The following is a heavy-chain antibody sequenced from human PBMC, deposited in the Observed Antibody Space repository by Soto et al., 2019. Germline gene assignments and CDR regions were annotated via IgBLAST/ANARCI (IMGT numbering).Heavy chain of an antibody. CDR1: GFTFDAYP. J-gene: IGHJ3*01. V-gene: IGHV3-9*01. CDR3: VRDDAFDL. CDR2: LAWDGGSI. Sequence: EVQLVESGGGLVQPGRSLRLSCAASGFTFDAYPMHWVRQAPGKGLALVAGLAWDGGSIEYVDSVEGRFTISRDNAKNSLYLQMSSLRDEDTALYYCVRDDAFDLCGQGTQVTVSS.